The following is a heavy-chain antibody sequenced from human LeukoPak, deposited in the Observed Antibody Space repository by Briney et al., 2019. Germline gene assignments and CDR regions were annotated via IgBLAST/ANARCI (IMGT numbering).Heavy chain of an antibody. J-gene: IGHJ4*02. CDR1: GFTVSSNY. Sequence: GGSLRLSCAASGFTVSSNYMSWVRQAPGKGLEWVSVIYSGGSTYYADSVKGRFTISRHNSKNTLYLQMNSLRAEVTAVYYCARGRPLRFLEWLPDLDYWGQGTLVTVSS. CDR2: IYSGGST. D-gene: IGHD3-3*01. V-gene: IGHV3-53*04. CDR3: ARGRPLRFLEWLPDLDY.